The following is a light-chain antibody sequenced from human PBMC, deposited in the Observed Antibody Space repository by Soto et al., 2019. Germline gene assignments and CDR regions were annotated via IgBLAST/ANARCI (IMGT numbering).Light chain of an antibody. CDR2: EVS. J-gene: IGLJ1*01. V-gene: IGLV2-8*01. CDR1: SSDVGGYNY. CDR3: SSFAGRNTPV. Sequence: QSALTQPPSASGSPGQSVTISCTGTSSDVGGYNYVSWYQQNPGKAPKLMIYEVSKRPSGVPDRFSGSKSGNTASLTVSWLQAEDEADYYCSSFAGRNTPVFGTGTKLTVL.